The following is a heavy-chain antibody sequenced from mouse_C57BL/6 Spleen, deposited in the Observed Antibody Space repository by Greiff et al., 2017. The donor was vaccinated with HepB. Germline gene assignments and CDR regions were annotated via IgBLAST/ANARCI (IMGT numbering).Heavy chain of an antibody. CDR1: GYTFTSYW. V-gene: IGHV1-50*01. CDR3: ARWLDYAMDY. Sequence: QVQLQQPGAELVKPGASVKLSCKASGYTFTSYWMQWVKQRPGQGLEWIGQIYPGDGDTNYNGKFKGKATLTADKSSSTAYMQLSSLTSEDSAVYFSARWLDYAMDYWGQGTSVTVSS. CDR2: IYPGDGDT. J-gene: IGHJ4*01. D-gene: IGHD3-3*01.